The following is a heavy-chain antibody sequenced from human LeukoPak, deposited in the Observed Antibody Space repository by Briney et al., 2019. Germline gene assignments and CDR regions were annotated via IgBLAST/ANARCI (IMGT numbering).Heavy chain of an antibody. V-gene: IGHV3-23*01. J-gene: IGHJ6*01. CDR2: MRATSGIT. CDR3: ARDSDFYDYLTFHAMDV. CDR1: GFSIYNYA. Sequence: GGSLRLSCAASGFSIYNYAMIWVRQAPGKGLEWVSGMRATSGITYYADSVKGRFTISRDNSNNIVYLQMNSLRVDDTAIYYCARDSDFYDYLTFHAMDVWGLGTTVTVSS. D-gene: IGHD3-9*01.